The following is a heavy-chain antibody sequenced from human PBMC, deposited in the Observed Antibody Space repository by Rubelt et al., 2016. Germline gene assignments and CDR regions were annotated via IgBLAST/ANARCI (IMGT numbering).Heavy chain of an antibody. J-gene: IGHJ4*02. Sequence: SSYYWGWIRQPPGKGLEWIGSIYYSGSTYYNPSLKSRVTISVDTSKNQFSLKLSSVTAADTAVYYCARALIVRRQQLVFGTSVGNRALDYWGQGTLVTVSS. CDR2: IYYSGST. CDR3: ARALIVRRQQLVFGTSVGNRALDY. CDR1: SSYY. D-gene: IGHD6-13*01. V-gene: IGHV4-39*07.